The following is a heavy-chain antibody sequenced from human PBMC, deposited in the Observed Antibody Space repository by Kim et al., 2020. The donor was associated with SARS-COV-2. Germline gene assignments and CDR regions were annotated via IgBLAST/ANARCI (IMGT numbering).Heavy chain of an antibody. CDR1: GGSISSYY. J-gene: IGHJ4*02. V-gene: IGHV4-59*13. CDR3: ASKHYYDSSGYRDY. D-gene: IGHD3-22*01. CDR2: IYYSGST. Sequence: SETLSLTCTVSGGSISSYYWSWIRQPPGKGLEWIGYIYYSGSTNYNPSLKSRVTISVDTSKNQFSLKLSSVTAADTAVYYCASKHYYDSSGYRDYWGQGTLVTVSS.